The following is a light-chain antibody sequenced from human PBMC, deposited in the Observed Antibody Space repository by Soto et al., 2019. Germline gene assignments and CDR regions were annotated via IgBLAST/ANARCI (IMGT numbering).Light chain of an antibody. J-gene: IGKJ2*01. CDR2: GAS. V-gene: IGKV3-20*01. CDR1: QRIANNF. CDR3: QQYGCSAFT. Sequence: EVVLTQSPVTLSLSPGERATLSCRASQRIANNFLAWFQQKPGQPPTLLIYGASTRASGIPDRFSGSGSGPAFALTLSLLEPGDFAVYYCQQYGCSAFTFGPGTKLQIK.